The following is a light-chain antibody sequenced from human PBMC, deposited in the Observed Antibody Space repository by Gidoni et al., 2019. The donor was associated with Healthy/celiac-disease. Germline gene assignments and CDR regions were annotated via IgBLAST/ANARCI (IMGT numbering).Light chain of an antibody. CDR3: AAWDDSLSGPV. V-gene: IGLV1-47*01. CDR1: SSNIGSNY. J-gene: IGLJ2*01. Sequence: QSVLPQPPSASGPPGQRVTISCSGSSSNIGSNYVYWYPQLPGTAPKLLIYRNNQRPSGVPDRFSGSKSGTSASLAISGLRSEDEADYYCAAWDDSLSGPVFGGGTKLTVL. CDR2: RNN.